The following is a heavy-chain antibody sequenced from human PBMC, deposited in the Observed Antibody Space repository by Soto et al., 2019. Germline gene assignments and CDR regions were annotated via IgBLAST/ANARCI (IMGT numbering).Heavy chain of an antibody. CDR1: GGSISSYY. Sequence: PSETLSLTCTVSGGSISSYYWGWIRQPPGKGLEWIGSIYYSGSTYYNPSLKSRVTISVDTSKNQFSLKLSSVTAADTAVYYCASQPPPPPPVLWWWGLFDYWGQGTLVTVSS. V-gene: IGHV4-39*01. J-gene: IGHJ4*02. D-gene: IGHD2-21*01. CDR2: IYYSGST. CDR3: ASQPPPPPPVLWWWGLFDY.